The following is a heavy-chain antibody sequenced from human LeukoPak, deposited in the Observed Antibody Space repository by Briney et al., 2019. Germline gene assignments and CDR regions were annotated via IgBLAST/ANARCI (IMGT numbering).Heavy chain of an antibody. J-gene: IGHJ6*03. CDR1: GFTFSSHS. V-gene: IGHV3-48*04. CDR2: ISSITNTI. Sequence: GGSLRLSCAASGFTFSSHSMNWVRQAPGKGLEWVSYISSITNTIYYADPVKGRFTISRDSAKNSLYLQMNSLRAEDTAVYYCVRWGCSSTSCYISYYYYMDVWGKGTTVTVPS. D-gene: IGHD2-2*02. CDR3: VRWGCSSTSCYISYYYYMDV.